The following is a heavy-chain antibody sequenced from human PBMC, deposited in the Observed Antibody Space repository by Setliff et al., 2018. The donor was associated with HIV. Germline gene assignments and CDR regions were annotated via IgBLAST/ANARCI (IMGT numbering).Heavy chain of an antibody. CDR1: GASTSPNNYY. Sequence: PSETLSLTCTVTGASTSPNNYYWGWIRQPPGKGLEWIASIHYGGAIFYKPSLKSRVTISVDTSKRRFSLKLTSVTAADTAVYYCARDRGSYNFWSGLARGDNWFDPWGQGTLVTVSS. J-gene: IGHJ5*02. D-gene: IGHD3-3*01. CDR2: IHYGGAI. V-gene: IGHV4-39*02. CDR3: ARDRGSYNFWSGLARGDNWFDP.